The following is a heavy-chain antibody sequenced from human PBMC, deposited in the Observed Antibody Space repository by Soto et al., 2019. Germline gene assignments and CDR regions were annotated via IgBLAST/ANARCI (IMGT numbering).Heavy chain of an antibody. CDR1: GFTFSSYG. CDR3: AKDVLGYCSGGSCYRNYYYGMEV. CDR2: ISYDGSNK. J-gene: IGHJ6*02. D-gene: IGHD2-15*01. V-gene: IGHV3-30*18. Sequence: GGSLRLSCAASGFTFSSYGMHWVRQAPGKGLEWVAVISYDGSNKYYADSVQGRFTISRDNSKNTLYLQMNSLRAEDTAVYYCAKDVLGYCSGGSCYRNYYYGMEVWGQGTTVTVYS.